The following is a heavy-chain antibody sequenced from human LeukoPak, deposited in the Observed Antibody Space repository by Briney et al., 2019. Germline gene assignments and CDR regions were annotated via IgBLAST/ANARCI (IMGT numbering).Heavy chain of an antibody. Sequence: SETLSLTCTVSGGSISSYYWSWIRQPPGKGLEWIGYIYYSGSTNYNPSLKSRVTISVDTSKNQFSLKLSSVTAADTAVYYCARVDGDCSSTSCYNWFDPWGQGTLVTGSS. V-gene: IGHV4-59*01. CDR1: GGSISSYY. CDR3: ARVDGDCSSTSCYNWFDP. CDR2: IYYSGST. J-gene: IGHJ5*02. D-gene: IGHD2-2*01.